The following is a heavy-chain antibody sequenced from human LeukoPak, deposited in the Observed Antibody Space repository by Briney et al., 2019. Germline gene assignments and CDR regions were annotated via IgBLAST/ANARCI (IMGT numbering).Heavy chain of an antibody. CDR2: MNPNSGNT. Sequence: ASVKVSCKASGYTFTSYDINWVRQATGQGLEWMGWMNPNSGNTGYAQKFQGRVTMTRNTSISTAYMELSSLRSEDTAVYYCARDPYSSSWLSINWFDPWGQGTLVTVSS. V-gene: IGHV1-8*01. J-gene: IGHJ5*02. CDR3: ARDPYSSSWLSINWFDP. D-gene: IGHD6-13*01. CDR1: GYTFTSYD.